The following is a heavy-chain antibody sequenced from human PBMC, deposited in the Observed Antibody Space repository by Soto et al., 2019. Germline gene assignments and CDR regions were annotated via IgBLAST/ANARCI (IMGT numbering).Heavy chain of an antibody. D-gene: IGHD3-3*01. CDR1: GFTFSSYA. V-gene: IGHV3-23*01. J-gene: IGHJ3*02. CDR2: ISGSGGST. Sequence: GESLKISCAASGFTFSSYAMSWVRQAPGKGLEWVSAISGSGGSTYYADSVKGRFTISRDNSKNTLYLQMNSLRAEDTAVYYCAKVRRTYYDFWSGNDDAFDIWGQGTMVTVSS. CDR3: AKVRRTYYDFWSGNDDAFDI.